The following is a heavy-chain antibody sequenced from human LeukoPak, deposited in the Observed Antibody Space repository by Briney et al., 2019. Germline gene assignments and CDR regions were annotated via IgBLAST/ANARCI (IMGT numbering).Heavy chain of an antibody. Sequence: ASVKVSCKASGYTFTSYDINWVRQATGQGLEWMGWMNPNSGNTGYAQKFQGRVTMTRNTSISTAYMELSSLRSEDTAVYYCATGERALDGYYFDYWGQGTLVTVSS. V-gene: IGHV1-8*01. CDR3: ATGERALDGYYFDY. D-gene: IGHD3-16*01. CDR1: GYTFTSYD. J-gene: IGHJ4*02. CDR2: MNPNSGNT.